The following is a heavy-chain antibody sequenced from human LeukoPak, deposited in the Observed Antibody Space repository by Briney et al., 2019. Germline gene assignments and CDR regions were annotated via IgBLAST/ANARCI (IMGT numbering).Heavy chain of an antibody. J-gene: IGHJ6*03. CDR2: ISSNGGNT. V-gene: IGHV3-64*01. CDR1: AFIFRDYS. Sequence: GGSLRLSRAPSAFIFRDYSMHWVRPAPGKGLEYVSAISSNGGNTYHANSVKGRFTISRDNSKNTLYLQMNSLRAEDTAVYYCARDRGLYSGSYYYYYMDVWGKGTTVTISS. CDR3: ARDRGLYSGSYYYYYMDV. D-gene: IGHD1-26*01.